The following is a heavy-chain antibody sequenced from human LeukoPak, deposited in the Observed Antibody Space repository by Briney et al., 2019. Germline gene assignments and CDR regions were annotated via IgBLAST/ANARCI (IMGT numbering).Heavy chain of an antibody. J-gene: IGHJ6*03. CDR3: ARESYGSRSYDYYYYYMDV. CDR1: GGSISRSRYY. V-gene: IGHV4-39*07. Sequence: PSETLSLTCTVSGGSISRSRYYWGWIRQPPGKGQEWIGSIYYSGSTYYNPSLKSRVTTSVDTSKNQFSLKLSSVTAADTAMYYCARESYGSRSYDYYYYYMDVWGKGTTVTVSS. CDR2: IYYSGST. D-gene: IGHD3-10*01.